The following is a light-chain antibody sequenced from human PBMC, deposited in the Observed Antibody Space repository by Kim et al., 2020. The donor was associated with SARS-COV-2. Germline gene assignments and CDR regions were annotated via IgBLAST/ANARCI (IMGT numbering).Light chain of an antibody. CDR3: QQYYSTPHT. CDR1: QSVLYSSNNNNY. V-gene: IGKV4-1*01. J-gene: IGKJ2*01. Sequence: DIVMTQSPDSLAVSLGERATINCKSSQSVLYSSNNNNYLAWYQQKPGQTPKLLIYWASTRESGVPDGFSGSGSGTDFTLTISSLQAEDVAVYYCQQYYSTPHTFGQGTKLEI. CDR2: WAS.